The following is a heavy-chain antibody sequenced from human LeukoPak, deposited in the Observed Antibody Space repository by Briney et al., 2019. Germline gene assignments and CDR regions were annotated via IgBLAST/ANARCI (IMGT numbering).Heavy chain of an antibody. V-gene: IGHV3-21*01. Sequence: GGSLRLSCAASGFDFSTYAINWVRQAPGKGLEWVSSISTMSNYIFYGDSVKGRFTISRDNAKNSVYLQMNSLRPEDTAVYYFSRDRLGGLALWAKGTLATVPS. CDR2: ISTMSNYI. CDR1: GFDFSTYA. D-gene: IGHD3-3*02. J-gene: IGHJ4*02. CDR3: SRDRLGGLAL.